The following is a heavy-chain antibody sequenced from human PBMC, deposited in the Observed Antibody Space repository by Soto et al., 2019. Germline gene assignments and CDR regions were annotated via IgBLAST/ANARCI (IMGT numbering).Heavy chain of an antibody. D-gene: IGHD2-2*01. Sequence: QITLKESGPVLVKPTQTLTLTCTVSGFSLSVSGAGVAWIRQPPGKALEWLAFIYWNDDKRYSPSYQSRLTASKDNSKNLVDLTMNDMDPADTGTYYCAHSLAIVVVPGSTPKWFDTWGQGTLVTVSP. V-gene: IGHV2-5*01. CDR3: AHSLAIVVVPGSTPKWFDT. CDR2: IYWNDDK. CDR1: GFSLSVSGAG. J-gene: IGHJ5*02.